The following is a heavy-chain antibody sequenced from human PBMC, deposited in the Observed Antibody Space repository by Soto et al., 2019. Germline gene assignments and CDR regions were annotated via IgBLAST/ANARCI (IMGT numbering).Heavy chain of an antibody. V-gene: IGHV4-59*08. J-gene: IGHJ4*02. CDR3: ARNIGSSGWFDY. CDR1: GGSISSYY. Sequence: SETLSLTCTVSGGSISSYYWSWIRQPPGKGLEWIGYIYYTGSTNYNPSLKSRVTISVDTSKNQFSLKLSSLTAADTAIYYCARNIGSSGWFDYWGQGTLVTVSS. CDR2: IYYTGST. D-gene: IGHD6-25*01.